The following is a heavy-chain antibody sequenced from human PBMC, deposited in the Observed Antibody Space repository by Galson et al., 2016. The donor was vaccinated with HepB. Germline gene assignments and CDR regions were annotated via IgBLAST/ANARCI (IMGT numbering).Heavy chain of an antibody. CDR1: GFNLFHYA. Sequence: SVKVSCKASGFNLFHYAISWVRQAPGQGLEWMGWSTPYDENRKSAQKFQGRLTMTTDATTDTSYMELRSLRYDDTAMYYCARGGDYDSLTASFRAFDIWGQGTVVIVSP. V-gene: IGHV1-18*04. D-gene: IGHD3-9*01. J-gene: IGHJ3*02. CDR3: ARGGDYDSLTASFRAFDI. CDR2: STPYDENR.